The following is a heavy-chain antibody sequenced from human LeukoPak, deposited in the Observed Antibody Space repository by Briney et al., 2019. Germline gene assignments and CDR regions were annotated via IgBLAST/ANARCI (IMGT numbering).Heavy chain of an antibody. D-gene: IGHD6-13*01. V-gene: IGHV4-39*01. CDR1: GGSISSSSYY. J-gene: IGHJ6*02. CDR2: IYYSGST. Sequence: SETLSLTCTVSGGSISSSSYYWGWIRQPPGKGLEWIGSIYYSGSTYYNPSLKSRVTISVDTSKNQFSLKLSSVTAADTAVYYCARIAAAGTLDYYYGMDVWGQGTTVTVSS. CDR3: ARIAAAGTLDYYYGMDV.